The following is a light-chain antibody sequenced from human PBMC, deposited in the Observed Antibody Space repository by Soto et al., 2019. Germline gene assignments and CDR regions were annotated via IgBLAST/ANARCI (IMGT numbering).Light chain of an antibody. J-gene: IGKJ4*01. CDR2: AAS. CDR1: QGISSY. Sequence: AIRMTKSPSSLSASTGDRVTITCRASQGISSYLAWYQQKPGKAPKLPIYAASTLQSGVPSRFSGSGSGTDFTLTISCLQSEDFATYYCQQYYSYPLTFGGGTKVEIK. V-gene: IGKV1-8*01. CDR3: QQYYSYPLT.